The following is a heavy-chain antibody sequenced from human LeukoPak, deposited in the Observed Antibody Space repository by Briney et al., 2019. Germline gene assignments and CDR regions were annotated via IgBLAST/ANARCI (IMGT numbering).Heavy chain of an antibody. D-gene: IGHD4-17*01. CDR3: ARGRRRRTTVTTKTIYFDY. CDR2: INHSGST. V-gene: IGHV4-34*01. CDR1: GGSFSGYY. J-gene: IGHJ4*02. Sequence: SETLSLTCAVYGGSFSGYYWSWIRQPPGKGLEWIGEINHSGSTNYNPSLKSRVTISVDTSKNQFSLKLSSVTAADTAVYYCARGRRRRTTVTTKTIYFDYWGQGTLVTVSA.